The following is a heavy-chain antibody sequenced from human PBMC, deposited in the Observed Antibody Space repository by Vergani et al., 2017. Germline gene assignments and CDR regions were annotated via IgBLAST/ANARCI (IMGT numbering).Heavy chain of an antibody. D-gene: IGHD6-6*01. CDR2: IIPMFGLG. Sequence: QVQLVQSGAEVKKPGSSMKVSCKASGGTFSTYAISWVRQAPGQGLEWMGGIIPMFGLGNYAQKFQGRLTITADEGTNTAYMELTSLRSEDTAVYYCARDRGIAARLNYYYDMDVWGKGTTVTVSS. CDR3: ARDRGIAARLNYYYDMDV. V-gene: IGHV1-69*01. J-gene: IGHJ6*03. CDR1: GGTFSTYA.